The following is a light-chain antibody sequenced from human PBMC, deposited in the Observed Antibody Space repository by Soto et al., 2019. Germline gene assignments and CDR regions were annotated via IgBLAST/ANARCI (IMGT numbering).Light chain of an antibody. CDR1: SSDVGAYNY. CDR3: SSYAGSRDV. Sequence: QSALAQPPSASGSPGQSVTISCTGTSSDVGAYNYVSWYQHHPGKVPKLIIYDVNKRPSGIPDRFSGSKSGNTASLTVSGLQAEDEADYSCSSYAGSRDVFGTGTKVTVL. CDR2: DVN. J-gene: IGLJ1*01. V-gene: IGLV2-8*01.